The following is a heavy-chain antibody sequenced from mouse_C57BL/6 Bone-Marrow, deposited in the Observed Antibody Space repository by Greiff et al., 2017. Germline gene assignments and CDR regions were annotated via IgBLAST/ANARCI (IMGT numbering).Heavy chain of an antibody. Sequence: DVMLVESGGGLVQPGGSLKLSCAASGFTFSDYYMYWVRQTPEKRLEWVAYISNGGGSTYYPDTVKGRFTISRDNAKNTLYLQMSRLKSEDTAMYYCARPFYYGWYFDVWGTGTTVTVSS. CDR2: ISNGGGST. V-gene: IGHV5-12*01. J-gene: IGHJ1*03. CDR3: ARPFYYGWYFDV. D-gene: IGHD2-1*01. CDR1: GFTFSDYY.